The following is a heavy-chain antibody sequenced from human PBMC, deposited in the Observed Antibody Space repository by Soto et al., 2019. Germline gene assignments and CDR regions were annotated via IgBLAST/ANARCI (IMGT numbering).Heavy chain of an antibody. Sequence: QVQLVESGGGMVLPGRSLRLSCAAAGFSFGNYGMHWVRQAPGEGLEGVALISHDAKNAYYADSVQSRFTISRDNSKRMLYLQMNSMRPEVSGIYYCVKTEGGSGWGGAFWGQGTLVTVSS. J-gene: IGHJ4*02. D-gene: IGHD6-19*01. CDR2: ISHDAKNA. V-gene: IGHV3-30*18. CDR3: VKTEGGSGWGGAF. CDR1: GFSFGNYG.